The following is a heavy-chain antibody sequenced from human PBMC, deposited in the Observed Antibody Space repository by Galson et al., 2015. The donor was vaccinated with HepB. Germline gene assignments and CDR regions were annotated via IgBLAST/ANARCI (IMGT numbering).Heavy chain of an antibody. CDR2: IYPGDSDT. D-gene: IGHD4-11*01. V-gene: IGHV5-51*01. Sequence: QSGAEVKKPGESLKISCKGSGYSFTSYWIGWVRQMPGKGLEWMGIIYPGDSDTRYSPSFQGQVTISADKSISTAYLQWSSLKASDTAMYYCARHRSDYSNKYYFDYWGQGTLVTVSS. CDR3: ARHRSDYSNKYYFDY. CDR1: GYSFTSYW. J-gene: IGHJ4*02.